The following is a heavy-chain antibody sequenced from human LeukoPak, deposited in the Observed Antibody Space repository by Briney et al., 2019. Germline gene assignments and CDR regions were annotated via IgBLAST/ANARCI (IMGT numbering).Heavy chain of an antibody. J-gene: IGHJ4*02. V-gene: IGHV1-8*02. Sequence: ASVKVSCKTSGYTFTSYGITWVRQAPGQGLEWMGWMNPNSGNTGYAQKFQGRVTMTRNTSISTAYMELSSLRSEDTAVYYCARGRLGSYFSMSDDYWGQGTLVTVSS. D-gene: IGHD3-10*01. CDR3: ARGRLGSYFSMSDDY. CDR1: GYTFTSYG. CDR2: MNPNSGNT.